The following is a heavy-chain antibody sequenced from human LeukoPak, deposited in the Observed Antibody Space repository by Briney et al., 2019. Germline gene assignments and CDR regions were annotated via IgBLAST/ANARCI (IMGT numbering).Heavy chain of an antibody. CDR2: ISYDGSNK. CDR1: GFTFSSYG. J-gene: IGHJ4*02. D-gene: IGHD3-22*01. CDR3: AKVGRGYYDSSGYYFDY. V-gene: IGHV3-30*18. Sequence: QTGGSLRLSCAASGFTFSSYGMHWVHQAPGKGLEWVAVISYDGSNKYYADSVKGRFTISRDNSKNTLYLQMNSLRAEDTAVYYCAKVGRGYYDSSGYYFDYWGRGTLVTVSS.